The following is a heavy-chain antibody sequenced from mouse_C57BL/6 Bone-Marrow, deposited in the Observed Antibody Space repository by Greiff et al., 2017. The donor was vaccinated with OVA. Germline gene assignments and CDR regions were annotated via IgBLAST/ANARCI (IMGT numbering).Heavy chain of an antibody. D-gene: IGHD2-4*01. CDR1: GYTFTDYY. Sequence: EVKLQESGPVLVKPGASVKMSCKASGYTFTDYYMNWVKQSHGKSLEWIGGINPYNGGTSYNQKFKGKATLTADKSSSTAYMELNSLTSEDSAVYYCAREYDSDECDYWGQGTTLTVSS. CDR2: INPYNGGT. V-gene: IGHV1-19*01. CDR3: AREYDSDECDY. J-gene: IGHJ2*01.